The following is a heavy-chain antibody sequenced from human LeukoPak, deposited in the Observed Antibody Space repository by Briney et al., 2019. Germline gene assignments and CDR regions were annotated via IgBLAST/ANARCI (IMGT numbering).Heavy chain of an antibody. CDR1: GFTFSSYA. V-gene: IGHV3-23*01. CDR2: INGSGGSI. J-gene: IGHJ4*02. Sequence: QAGGSLRLSCAASGFTFSSYAMSWVRQAPGKGLEWVLSINGSGGSIYYADSVKGRFTISRDNSKSTLYLQMNSLRAEDTAIYYCAKEAVAAAGPFDYWGQGTLVTVSS. D-gene: IGHD6-13*01. CDR3: AKEAVAAAGPFDY.